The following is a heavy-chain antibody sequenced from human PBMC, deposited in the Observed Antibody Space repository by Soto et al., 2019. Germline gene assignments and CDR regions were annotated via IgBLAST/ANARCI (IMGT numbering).Heavy chain of an antibody. Sequence: SETLSLTCTVSGGSISSYYWSWIRQPPGKELEYIGYIYYSGSTNYNPSLKSRVTISVDKSKNQFTLKLSSVTAADTAVYYCARWAGAVAGNDAFDIWGQGTMVTVSS. CDR2: IYYSGST. D-gene: IGHD6-19*01. J-gene: IGHJ3*02. V-gene: IGHV4-59*12. CDR3: ARWAGAVAGNDAFDI. CDR1: GGSISSYY.